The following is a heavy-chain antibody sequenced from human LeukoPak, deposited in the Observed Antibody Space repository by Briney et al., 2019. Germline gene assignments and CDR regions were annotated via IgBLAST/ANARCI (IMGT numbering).Heavy chain of an antibody. J-gene: IGHJ4*02. CDR1: GFTFSSYS. CDR3: AYDSSGYYYDDY. D-gene: IGHD3-22*01. Sequence: NPGGSLRLSCAASGFTFSSYSMNWVRQAPGKGLEWVSSISSSSSYIYYADSVKGRFTISRDNAKNSLYLQMNSLRAEDTAVYYCAYDSSGYYYDDYWGQGTLVTVSS. CDR2: ISSSSSYI. V-gene: IGHV3-21*01.